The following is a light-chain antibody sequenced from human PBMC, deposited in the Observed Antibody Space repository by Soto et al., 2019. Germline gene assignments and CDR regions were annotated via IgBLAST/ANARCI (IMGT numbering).Light chain of an antibody. V-gene: IGLV2-8*01. CDR3: SSYAGSNIVV. Sequence: QSALTQPPSAYVSPGQSVTISCTGSSSDVGGYNYVSWYQQHPGKAPKLMIYDVSKRPSGVPDRFSGSKSGNTASLTVSGLQAEEEAEYYCSSYAGSNIVVFGGGTKLTVL. CDR2: DVS. CDR1: SSDVGGYNY. J-gene: IGLJ2*01.